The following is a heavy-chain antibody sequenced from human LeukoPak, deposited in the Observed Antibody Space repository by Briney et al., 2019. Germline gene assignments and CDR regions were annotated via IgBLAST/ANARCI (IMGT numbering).Heavy chain of an antibody. CDR1: GFTFSSYG. J-gene: IGHJ3*02. Sequence: GGSLRLSCAASGFTFSSYGMHWVRQAPGKGLEWVAVISYDGRNKYYADSVKGRFTISRDNSKNTLYLQMNSLRAEDTAVYYCAKDHEYGSYSFPDAFDIWGQGTMVTVSS. D-gene: IGHD1-26*01. CDR3: AKDHEYGSYSFPDAFDI. V-gene: IGHV3-30*18. CDR2: ISYDGRNK.